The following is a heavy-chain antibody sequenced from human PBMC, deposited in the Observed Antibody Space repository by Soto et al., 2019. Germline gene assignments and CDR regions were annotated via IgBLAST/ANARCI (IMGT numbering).Heavy chain of an antibody. Sequence: QTGGSLRLSCAASGFTFSSYAMSWVRQAPGKGLEWVSAISGSGGSTYYADSVKGRFTISRDNSKNTLYLQMNSLRAEDTAVYYCAKGRGYYYYGMDVWGQGTTVTVSS. J-gene: IGHJ6*02. CDR1: GFTFSSYA. V-gene: IGHV3-23*01. CDR3: AKGRGYYYYGMDV. D-gene: IGHD3-10*01. CDR2: ISGSGGST.